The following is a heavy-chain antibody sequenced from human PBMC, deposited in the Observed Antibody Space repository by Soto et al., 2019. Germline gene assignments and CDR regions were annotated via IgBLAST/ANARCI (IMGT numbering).Heavy chain of an antibody. V-gene: IGHV4-59*01. Sequence: SETLSLTCTVSSASFTVYYWSWIRQPPGKGLEWIGYIYDSGSTSYNPSLTSRVTLSADTAKNQFSLKLRSVTAADTAVYYCARDAGGPGDYWGQGVLVTVSS. CDR1: SASFTVYY. D-gene: IGHD2-15*01. CDR3: ARDAGGPGDY. J-gene: IGHJ4*02. CDR2: IYDSGST.